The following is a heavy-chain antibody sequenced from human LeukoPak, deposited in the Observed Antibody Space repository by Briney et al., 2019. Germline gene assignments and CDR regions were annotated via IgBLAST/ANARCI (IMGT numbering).Heavy chain of an antibody. CDR1: GLTFSSYA. CDR3: ATRGSDGYNANYYGMDV. J-gene: IGHJ6*02. D-gene: IGHD5-24*01. CDR2: ISGSGGTT. Sequence: TGGSLRLSCAGSGLTFSSYAMSWVRQAPGKGPEWVSVISGSGGTTHYADSVKGRFTISRDNSKNTLFLQMNTLRAEDTAVYYCATRGSDGYNANYYGMDVWGQGTTVTVSS. V-gene: IGHV3-23*01.